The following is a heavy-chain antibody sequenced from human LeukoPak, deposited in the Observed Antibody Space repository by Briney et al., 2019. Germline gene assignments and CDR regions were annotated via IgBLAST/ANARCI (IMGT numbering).Heavy chain of an antibody. Sequence: GESLKISCKGSGYTFTSYWIGWMRQMPGKGLEWVGIIYPGDSDTRYSPSFQGQVTISADKSFSTAYLQWSSLKASDTAMYYCAKTFNWGSTNSHWFFDLWGRGTLVTVSS. CDR1: GYTFTSYW. D-gene: IGHD7-27*01. CDR3: AKTFNWGSTNSHWFFDL. J-gene: IGHJ2*01. CDR2: IYPGDSDT. V-gene: IGHV5-51*01.